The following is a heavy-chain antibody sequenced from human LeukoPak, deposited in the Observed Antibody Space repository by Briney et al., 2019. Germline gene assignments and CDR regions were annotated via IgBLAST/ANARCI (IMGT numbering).Heavy chain of an antibody. CDR3: ARKENVYYYFDY. J-gene: IGHJ4*02. CDR1: GGSVSSGSYY. D-gene: IGHD3-10*01. V-gene: IGHV4-61*01. Sequence: SETLSLTCTVSGGSVSSGSYYWSWIRQPPGKGLEWIGYIYYSGSTNYNPSLKSRVTISVDTSKNQFSLKLSSVTAVDTAVYYCARKENVYYYFDYWGQGTLVTVSS. CDR2: IYYSGST.